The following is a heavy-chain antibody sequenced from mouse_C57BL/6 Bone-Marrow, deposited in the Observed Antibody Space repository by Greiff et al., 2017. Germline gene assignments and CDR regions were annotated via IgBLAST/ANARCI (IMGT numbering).Heavy chain of an antibody. CDR1: GYTFTSYW. D-gene: IGHD2-3*01. J-gene: IGHJ4*01. CDR3: ARSDGYYDYAMDY. V-gene: IGHV1-64*01. CDR2: IHPNSGST. Sequence: QVQLKQPGAELVKPGASVKLSCKASGYTFTSYWMHWVKQRPGQGLEWIGMIHPNSGSTNYNEKFKSKATLTVDKSSSTAYMQLSSLTSEDSAVYYCARSDGYYDYAMDYWGQGTSVTVSS.